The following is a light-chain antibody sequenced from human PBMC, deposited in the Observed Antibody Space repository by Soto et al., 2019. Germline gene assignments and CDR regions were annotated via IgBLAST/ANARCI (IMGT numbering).Light chain of an antibody. CDR1: NIGSKH. CDR2: YDT. V-gene: IGLV3-21*04. J-gene: IGLJ2*01. Sequence: SYELTQPPSVSVAPGKTARITCGGINIGSKHVHWYQQKPGQAPVLVIYYDTERPSGIPERFSGSNSGNTATLTISRVEAGDEADYYCHVWDSSRDHPLFGGGTKLTVL. CDR3: HVWDSSRDHPL.